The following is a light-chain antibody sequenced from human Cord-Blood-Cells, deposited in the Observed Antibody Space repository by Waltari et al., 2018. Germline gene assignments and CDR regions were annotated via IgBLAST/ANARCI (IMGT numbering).Light chain of an antibody. V-gene: IGLV2-8*01. J-gene: IGLJ2*01. CDR3: SSYAGSNNLV. CDR2: EVS. CDR1: SSDDGGYHY. Sequence: QSALTQPPSATGSPGQSVTISGTGTSSDDGGYHYVSWYQQTPGKAPTLMIYEVSKRPSGVPDRFSGSKSGTTASLTVSGLQAEDEADYYCSSYAGSNNLVFGGGTKLTVL.